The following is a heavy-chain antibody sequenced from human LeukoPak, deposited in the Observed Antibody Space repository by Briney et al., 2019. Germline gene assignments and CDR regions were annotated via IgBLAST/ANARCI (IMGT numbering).Heavy chain of an antibody. CDR1: GGSITNTNY. V-gene: IGHV4-4*02. CDR3: ARGGRVMAAAFRYYGMDV. J-gene: IGHJ6*02. D-gene: IGHD5-24*01. CDR2: VNLQGST. Sequence: PSETLSLTCGVSGGSITNTNYWTWVRQPPGKGLEWIGEVNLQGSTNYNPSLMGRVAISVDTSENHISLQLTSVTAADTAVYYCARGGRVMAAAFRYYGMDVWGQGTTVTVSS.